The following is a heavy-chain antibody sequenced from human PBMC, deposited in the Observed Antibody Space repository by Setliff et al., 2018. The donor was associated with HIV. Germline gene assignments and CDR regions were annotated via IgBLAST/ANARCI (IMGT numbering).Heavy chain of an antibody. CDR2: ISHSGRT. V-gene: IGHV4-34*01. CDR3: ARAFEGYCSGASCHWLDS. D-gene: IGHD2-15*01. CDR1: GGSLTDYD. J-gene: IGHJ5*01. Sequence: SETLSLTCAVYGGSLTDYDWTWIRQTPAKGLEWIGEISHSGRTNYNPSLKTRLIISRDTSKNQFSLRLSSATVADTAIYYCARAFEGYCSGASCHWLDSWGQGTQVTV.